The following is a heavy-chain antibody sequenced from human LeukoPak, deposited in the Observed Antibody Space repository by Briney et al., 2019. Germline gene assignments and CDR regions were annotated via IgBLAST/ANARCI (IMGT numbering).Heavy chain of an antibody. D-gene: IGHD1-26*01. J-gene: IGHJ6*02. CDR3: ARAAQREKWELFYYYYGMDV. V-gene: IGHV4-59*08. Sequence: NPSETLSLTCTVSGGSISSYYWSWIRQPPGKGLEWIGYIYYSGSTNYNPSLKSRVTISVDTSKNQFSLKLSSVTAADTAVYYCARAAQREKWELFYYYYGMDVWGQGTTVTVSS. CDR1: GGSISSYY. CDR2: IYYSGST.